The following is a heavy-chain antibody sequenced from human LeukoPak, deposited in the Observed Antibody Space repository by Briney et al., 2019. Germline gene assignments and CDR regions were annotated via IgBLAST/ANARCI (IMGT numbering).Heavy chain of an antibody. CDR3: ARRGWAYYYDSSAFGAFDI. V-gene: IGHV1-69*05. J-gene: IGHJ3*02. CDR2: IIPIFGTA. CDR1: GGTFSSYA. Sequence: ASVEVSCKASGGTFSSYAISWVRQAPGQGLDWMGRIIPIFGTANYAQKFQGRVTITTDESTSTAYMELSSLRSEDTAVYYCARRGWAYYYDSSAFGAFDIWGQGTMVTVSS. D-gene: IGHD3-22*01.